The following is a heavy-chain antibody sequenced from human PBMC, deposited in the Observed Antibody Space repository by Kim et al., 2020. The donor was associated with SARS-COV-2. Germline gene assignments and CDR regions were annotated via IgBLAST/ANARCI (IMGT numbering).Heavy chain of an antibody. CDR3: TRARRGIDL. CDR2: IYGGGDT. V-gene: IGHV3-53*01. J-gene: IGHJ5*02. CDR1: GFTVNREY. D-gene: IGHD3-16*01. Sequence: GGSLRLSCAASGFTVNREYMSWVRQAPGKGLEWVSIIYGGGDTYYGDSVKGRLTTSRDNSQNTVYLQINNLGVDDTAFYYCTRARRGIDLWGQGTLVTVSS.